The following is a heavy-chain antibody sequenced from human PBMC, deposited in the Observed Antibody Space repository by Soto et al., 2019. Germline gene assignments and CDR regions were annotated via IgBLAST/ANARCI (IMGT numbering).Heavy chain of an antibody. V-gene: IGHV3-11*01. CDR1: GFTFSDYY. J-gene: IGHJ4*02. CDR3: ASYQLESPLDY. CDR2: ISSSGSTI. D-gene: IGHD1-1*01. Sequence: GGSLRLSCAASGFTFSDYYMSWIRQAPGKGLEWVSYISSSGSTIYYADSVKGRFTISRDNAKNSLYLQMNSLRAEDTAVYYCASYQLESPLDYWGQGTLVTVSS.